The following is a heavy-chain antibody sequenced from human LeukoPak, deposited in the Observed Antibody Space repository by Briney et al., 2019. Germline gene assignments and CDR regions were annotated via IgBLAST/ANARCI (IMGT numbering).Heavy chain of an antibody. CDR2: IYTSGST. CDR1: DGSISSGSYD. CDR3: ARELYDYAYYYYYMDV. Sequence: SQTLSLTCTVSDGSISSGSYDWSWIRQPAGKGLEWIGRIYTSGSTNYNPSLKSRVTISVDTSKNQISLKLSFVTAADTAVYYCARELYDYAYYYYYMDVWGKGTTVTVSS. D-gene: IGHD4-17*01. J-gene: IGHJ6*03. V-gene: IGHV4-61*02.